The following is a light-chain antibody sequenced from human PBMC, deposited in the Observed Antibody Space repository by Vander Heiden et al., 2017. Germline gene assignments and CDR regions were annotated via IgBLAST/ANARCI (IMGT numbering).Light chain of an antibody. CDR3: QQDNNWPRT. CDR2: GAS. V-gene: IGKV3-15*01. CDR1: QSVSSN. J-gene: IGKJ2*01. Sequence: EIVMTQSPATLSVSPGERATLSCRASQSVSSNLAWYQQKPGQAPRLLIYGASTRATGIPARFSGSGSGTEFTLTISSLQSEDFAVYYFQQDNNWPRTFGQGTKLEIK.